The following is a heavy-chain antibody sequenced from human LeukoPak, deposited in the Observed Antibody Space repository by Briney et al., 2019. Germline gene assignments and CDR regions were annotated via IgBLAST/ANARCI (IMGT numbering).Heavy chain of an antibody. CDR2: IYYSGST. V-gene: IGHV4-59*01. J-gene: IGHJ4*02. CDR3: ARDGYYFDY. Sequence: SETLSLTCTVSGVSISSYYWSWIRQPPGKGLEWVGYIYYSGSTNYNPSLKSRVTISVDTSKNQFSLKLSSVTAADTAVYYCARDGYYFDYWGQGTLVTVSS. D-gene: IGHD5-12*01. CDR1: GVSISSYY.